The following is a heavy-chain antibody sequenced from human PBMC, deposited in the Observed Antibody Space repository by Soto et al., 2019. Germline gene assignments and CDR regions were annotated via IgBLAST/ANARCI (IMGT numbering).Heavy chain of an antibody. D-gene: IGHD5-12*01. CDR2: IIPLFGTA. CDR1: GGTFSSFG. Sequence: QVQLVQSGAEVKKPGSSVKVSCKASGGTFSSFGFNWVRQAPGQWLEWMGGIIPLFGTANYAENFQGRVTVSADEGTSTASMELIGLRSEDPASYYCARDRSMDGYNSRSFDYWGQGTLVTVS. V-gene: IGHV1-69*01. J-gene: IGHJ4*02. CDR3: ARDRSMDGYNSRSFDY.